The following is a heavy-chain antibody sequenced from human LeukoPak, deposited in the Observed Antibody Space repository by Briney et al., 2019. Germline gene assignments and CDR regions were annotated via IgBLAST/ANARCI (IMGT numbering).Heavy chain of an antibody. D-gene: IGHD1-26*01. CDR1: GGSFSDYY. CDR2: INHSGST. J-gene: IGHJ4*02. V-gene: IGHV4-34*01. Sequence: SETLSLTCAVYGGSFSDYYWSWIRQPPGKGLEWIGEINHSGSTNYNPSLKSRVTISVDTSKYQFSLKLSSVTAADTAVYYCARDTYSGTYAGSGTGYWGQGALVTVSS. CDR3: ARDTYSGTYAGSGTGY.